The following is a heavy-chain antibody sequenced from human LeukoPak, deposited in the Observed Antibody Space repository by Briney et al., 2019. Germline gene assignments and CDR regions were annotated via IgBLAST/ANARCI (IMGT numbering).Heavy chain of an antibody. V-gene: IGHV3-7*01. D-gene: IGHD3-16*01. CDR3: VRYYVWGTSNPDY. Sequence: PGGSLRLSCAASGFTSSRYWLSWFRQLPGKGLEWVGNIKEDGSEKYYLDSVKGRFTISRDNAKNSLYLQMNSLRAEDTAVYYCVRYYVWGTSNPDYWGQGTLVTVSS. CDR1: GFTSSRYW. CDR2: IKEDGSEK. J-gene: IGHJ4*02.